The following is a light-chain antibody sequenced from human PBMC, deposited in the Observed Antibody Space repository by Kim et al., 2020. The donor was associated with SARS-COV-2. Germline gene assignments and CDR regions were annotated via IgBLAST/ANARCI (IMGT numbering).Light chain of an antibody. CDR1: SSNIGAGYD. V-gene: IGLV1-40*01. J-gene: IGLJ2*01. CDR3: QSYDSSLTSVV. CDR2: VIT. Sequence: QWLTISCSVSSSNIGAGYDVHWYQQLPGTAPKLLIYVITKRTSGVPARISGSKSGTSASLAITGLQAEDEADYYCQSYDSSLTSVVFGGGTQLTVL.